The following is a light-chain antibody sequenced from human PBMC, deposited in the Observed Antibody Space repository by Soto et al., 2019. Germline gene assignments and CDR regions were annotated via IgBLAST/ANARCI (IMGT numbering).Light chain of an antibody. Sequence: DIQMTQSPSTLSASVGDRVTITCRASQSISSWLAWYQQKAGKAPKLLIYDASSLESGVPSRFSGSGSGTEFTLTISSLQPDDFATNYCQQYNSYPLTFGGGTKVEIK. J-gene: IGKJ4*01. CDR3: QQYNSYPLT. CDR1: QSISSW. CDR2: DAS. V-gene: IGKV1-5*01.